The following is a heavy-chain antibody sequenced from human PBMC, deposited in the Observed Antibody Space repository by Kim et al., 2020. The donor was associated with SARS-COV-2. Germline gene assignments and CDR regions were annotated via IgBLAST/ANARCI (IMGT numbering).Heavy chain of an antibody. Sequence: ASVKVSCKASGYTFTSYYMHWVRQAPGQGLEWMGIINPSGGSTSYAQKFQGRVTMTRDTSTSTVYMELSSLRSEDTAVYYCASLNGSGSYLYYGMDVWGQGTTVTVSS. V-gene: IGHV1-46*01. CDR3: ASLNGSGSYLYYGMDV. D-gene: IGHD3-10*01. J-gene: IGHJ6*02. CDR1: GYTFTSYY. CDR2: INPSGGST.